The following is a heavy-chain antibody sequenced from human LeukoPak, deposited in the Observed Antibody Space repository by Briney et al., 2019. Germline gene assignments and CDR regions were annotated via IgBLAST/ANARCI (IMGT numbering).Heavy chain of an antibody. CDR2: INPSGGST. CDR3: ARAELGAFDI. Sequence: RLEWMRIINPSGGSTSYAQKFQGRVTMTRDTSTSTVYMELSSLRSDDTAVYYCARAELGAFDIWGQGTMVTVSS. D-gene: IGHD1-7*01. J-gene: IGHJ3*02. V-gene: IGHV1-46*01.